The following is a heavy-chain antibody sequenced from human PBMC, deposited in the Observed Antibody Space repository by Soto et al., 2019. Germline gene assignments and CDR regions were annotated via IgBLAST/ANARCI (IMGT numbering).Heavy chain of an antibody. J-gene: IGHJ6*02. CDR2: ISSSSSTI. CDR3: ARDRGYCSSTSCYLARSYGMYV. V-gene: IGHV3-48*02. Sequence: GGSLRLSCAASRFTFSSYSMNCVRQAPEKGLEWVSYISSSSSTIYYADSVKGRFTISRDNAKNSLYLQMNSLRDEDTAVYYCARDRGYCSSTSCYLARSYGMYVWGQRTTVT. CDR1: RFTFSSYS. D-gene: IGHD2-2*01.